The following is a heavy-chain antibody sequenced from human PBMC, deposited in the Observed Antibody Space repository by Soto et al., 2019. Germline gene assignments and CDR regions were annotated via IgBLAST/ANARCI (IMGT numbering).Heavy chain of an antibody. D-gene: IGHD5-12*01. CDR3: ARHSGYDYVFDY. V-gene: IGHV1-2*02. CDR1: GYTFTGYY. J-gene: IGHJ4*02. Sequence: QVQLVQSGAEVKKPGASVKVSCKAAGYTFTGYYIHWVRQAPGQGLEWMGWINPNNGDTIYARKLQGRVTMTRDTSTSTAYREMSSLTFDDTAVYYCARHSGYDYVFDYWGQGTLVTVSS. CDR2: INPNNGDT.